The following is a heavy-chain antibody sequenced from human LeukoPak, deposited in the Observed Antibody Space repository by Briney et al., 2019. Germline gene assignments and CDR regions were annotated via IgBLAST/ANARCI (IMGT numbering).Heavy chain of an antibody. CDR1: GASISSGSNY. CDR2: IYHTGST. V-gene: IGHV4-39*07. CDR3: ARDISISWFYS. J-gene: IGHJ5*01. D-gene: IGHD3-3*02. Sequence: SETLSLTCTVSGASISSGSNYWAWVRQPPGKGLQWIGSIYHTGSTFYNPSHMSRVSISIDSSKNQFSLKLSSVTVADTALYYCARDISISWFYSWGQGTLVSVSS.